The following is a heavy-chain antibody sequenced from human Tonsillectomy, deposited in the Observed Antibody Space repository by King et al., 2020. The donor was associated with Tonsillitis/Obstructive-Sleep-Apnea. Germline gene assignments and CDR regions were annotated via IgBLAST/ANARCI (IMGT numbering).Heavy chain of an antibody. CDR3: ARDEATVTIYGMDV. CDR2: ISSSGSII. D-gene: IGHD4-11*01. Sequence: DVQLVESGGGLVQPGGSLRLSCAASGFTFSTYEMNWVRQAPGKGLEWISYISSSGSIIYYADSLKGRFTISRDNAKNSLYLEMNSLRAEDTAVYYCARDEATVTIYGMDVWGQGTTVTVSS. CDR1: GFTFSTYE. J-gene: IGHJ6*02. V-gene: IGHV3-48*03.